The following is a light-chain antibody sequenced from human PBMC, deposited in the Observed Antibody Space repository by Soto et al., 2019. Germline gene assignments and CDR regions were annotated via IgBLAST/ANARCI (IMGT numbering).Light chain of an antibody. V-gene: IGKV3-20*01. Sequence: EIVLTQSPGTLSLSPGERATLSCKSSQSVDINFLAWYQQKRGQPPRLLIYCASSRATGIPDRFSGSGSGTDFTLTITRLEPEDCAVYYCQHFGGSSLTFGGGTNIEIK. J-gene: IGKJ4*01. CDR1: QSVDINF. CDR3: QHFGGSSLT. CDR2: CAS.